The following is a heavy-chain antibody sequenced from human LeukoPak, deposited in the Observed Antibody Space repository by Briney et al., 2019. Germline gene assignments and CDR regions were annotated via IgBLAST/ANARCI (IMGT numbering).Heavy chain of an antibody. CDR1: GFTFSDYY. D-gene: IGHD6-13*01. CDR3: SRMGIAAVGAYYFDY. CDR2: ISRNSYT. J-gene: IGHJ4*02. V-gene: IGHV3-11*06. Sequence: AGGSLRLSCAASGFTFSDYYMSWIRQAPGKGLEWVSYISRNSYTTYADSVKGRFTISRDNAKNSLYLQMASLRAEDTAVYYCSRMGIAAVGAYYFDYWGQGTLVAVST.